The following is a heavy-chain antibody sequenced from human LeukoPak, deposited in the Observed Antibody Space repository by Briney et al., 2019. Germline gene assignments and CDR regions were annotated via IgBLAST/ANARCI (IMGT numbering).Heavy chain of an antibody. J-gene: IGHJ4*02. CDR3: ARRKQQPATFDY. CDR1: GGSISSYY. Sequence: SETLSLTCTVSGGSISSYYWSWIRQPPGKGLEWIGYIYYSGSTNYNPSLKSRVTISVDTSKNQFSLKLSSVTAADTAVYYCARRKQQPATFDYWGQGTLVTVSS. V-gene: IGHV4-59*08. D-gene: IGHD6-13*01. CDR2: IYYSGST.